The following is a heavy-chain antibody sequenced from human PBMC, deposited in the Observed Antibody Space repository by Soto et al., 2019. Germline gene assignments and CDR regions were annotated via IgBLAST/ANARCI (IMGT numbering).Heavy chain of an antibody. CDR3: AKEHDYIGRSYRPDY. D-gene: IGHD3-16*02. CDR1: GLTFSDYG. Sequence: QVQLVESGGGGVQPGRSLRLSCAASGLTFSDYGMHWVRQAPGKGLVWVAVISFDGRDVYYADSVKGRFTISRDNSKNTLFLQMSSLRADDTAVYYCAKEHDYIGRSYRPDYGGQGTLVTVSS. V-gene: IGHV3-30*18. CDR2: ISFDGRDV. J-gene: IGHJ4*02.